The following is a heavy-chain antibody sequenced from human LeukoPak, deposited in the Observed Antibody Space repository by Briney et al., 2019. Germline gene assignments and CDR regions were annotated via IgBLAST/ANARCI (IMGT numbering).Heavy chain of an antibody. CDR1: GGSISSYY. Sequence: PSETLSLTCTVSGGSISSYYWSWIRQPPGKGLEWIGYIYYSGSTNYNPSLKSRLTMSVDTSKNQFSLKLSSVTAADTAVYYCARAGVTRATYNWFDPWGQGTLVTVSS. D-gene: IGHD4-11*01. CDR3: ARAGVTRATYNWFDP. V-gene: IGHV4-59*08. CDR2: IYYSGST. J-gene: IGHJ5*02.